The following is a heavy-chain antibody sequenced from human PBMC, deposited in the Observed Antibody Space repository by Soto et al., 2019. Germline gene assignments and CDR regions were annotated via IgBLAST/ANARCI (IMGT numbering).Heavy chain of an antibody. V-gene: IGHV1-46*03. CDR1: GYTFTSYY. Sequence: ASVKGSCKASGYTFTSYYMHWLRQAPGQGLEWMGIINPSGGSTSYAQKFQGRVTMTRDTSTSTVYMELSSLRSEDTAVYYCARDFTTIFGVVTSYYYYMDVWGKGTTVTVSS. CDR2: INPSGGST. CDR3: ARDFTTIFGVVTSYYYYMDV. D-gene: IGHD3-3*01. J-gene: IGHJ6*03.